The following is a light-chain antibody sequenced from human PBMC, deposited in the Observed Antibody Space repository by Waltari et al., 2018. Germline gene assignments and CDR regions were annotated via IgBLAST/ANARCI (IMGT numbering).Light chain of an antibody. CDR3: SSYTTSSAPGV. V-gene: IGLV2-14*03. CDR2: DVS. Sequence: QSALTQPASVYGSPGQSTTISCPGTDSDVGAYDFVTWYQQHPGKATHLIIYDVSNLPSGISNLFSASKSGNTASLTISGLQAEDEADYYCSSYTTSSAPGVFGTGTRVTVL. CDR1: DSDVGAYDF. J-gene: IGLJ1*01.